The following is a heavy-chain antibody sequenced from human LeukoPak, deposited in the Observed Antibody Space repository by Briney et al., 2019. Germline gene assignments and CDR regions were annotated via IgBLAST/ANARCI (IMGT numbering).Heavy chain of an antibody. V-gene: IGHV1-69*13. J-gene: IGHJ4*02. CDR2: IIPIFGTA. Sequence: SVKVSCKASGGTFSSYAISWVRQAPGQGLEWMGGIIPIFGTANYAQKFPGRVTITADESTSTAYMELSSLRSEDTAMYYCAREGGGYSYGLHYFDYWGQGTLVTVSS. D-gene: IGHD5-18*01. CDR1: GGTFSSYA. CDR3: AREGGGYSYGLHYFDY.